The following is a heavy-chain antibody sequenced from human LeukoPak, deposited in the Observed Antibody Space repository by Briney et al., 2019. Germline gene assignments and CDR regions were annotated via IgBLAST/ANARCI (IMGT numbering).Heavy chain of an antibody. V-gene: IGHV1-69*01. Sequence: GASVKVSCKASGGTFSSYAISWVRQAPGQGLEWMGGIIPIFGTANYAQKFQGRVTITADESTSTAYMELSSLRSEDTAVYYCARGAWGLTGKRFDYWGQGTLVTVSS. D-gene: IGHD3-9*01. J-gene: IGHJ4*02. CDR2: IIPIFGTA. CDR1: GGTFSSYA. CDR3: ARGAWGLTGKRFDY.